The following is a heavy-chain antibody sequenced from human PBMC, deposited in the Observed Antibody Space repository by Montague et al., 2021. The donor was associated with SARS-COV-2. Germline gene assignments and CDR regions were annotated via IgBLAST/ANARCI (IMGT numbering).Heavy chain of an antibody. V-gene: IGHV4-34*01. J-gene: IGHJ5*02. CDR1: GGSFSGYY. Sequence: SETLSLTCAVYGGSFSGYYWSWIRQPPGKGLEWIGEINHSGSTNYNPSLKSRVTISVDTSKNQFSLKLSSVTAADTAVYYCARERYSFSLTRGSTWFDPGGQGTLVIVSS. CDR3: ARERYSFSLTRGSTWFDP. D-gene: IGHD3-9*01. CDR2: INHSGST.